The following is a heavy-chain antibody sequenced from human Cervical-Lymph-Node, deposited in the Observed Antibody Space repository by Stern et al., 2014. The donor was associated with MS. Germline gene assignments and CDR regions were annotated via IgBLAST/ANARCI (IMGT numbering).Heavy chain of an antibody. J-gene: IGHJ4*02. V-gene: IGHV3-21*01. D-gene: IGHD4-17*01. CDR1: GFTFSSYS. CDR3: ARGRTTTVTAGSFDY. Sequence: EVQLVESGGGLVKPGGSLRLSCAASGFTFSSYSMNWVRQAPGKGLEWVSSISSSSSYIYYADSVKGRFPISRDNAKNSLYLQMNSLRAEDTAVYYCARGRTTTVTAGSFDYWGQGTLVTVSS. CDR2: ISSSSSYI.